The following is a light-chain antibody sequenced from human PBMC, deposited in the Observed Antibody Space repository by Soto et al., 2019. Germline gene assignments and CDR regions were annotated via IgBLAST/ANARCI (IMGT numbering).Light chain of an antibody. Sequence: DIQMTQSPSSLSASVGDTVTITCRARQDSINHLAWYQQRPGKVPNLLIYGASTLHSGVPSRFRGSGSGTHCTLAISSLQPDDVATYYCQNYHLALGTFGQGTRLEIK. CDR2: GAS. CDR1: QDSINH. J-gene: IGKJ5*01. CDR3: QNYHLALGT. V-gene: IGKV1-27*01.